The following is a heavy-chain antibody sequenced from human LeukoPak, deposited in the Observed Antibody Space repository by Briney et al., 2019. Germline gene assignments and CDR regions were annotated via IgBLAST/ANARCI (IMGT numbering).Heavy chain of an antibody. V-gene: IGHV1-18*01. Sequence: ASVKVSCKASGYTFTVSGISWVRQAPGQGLEWMGWISGYNENTDYAQKFQGRVTMTTDTSTSTAYMELRNLRSDDTAVYYCARVGRTIAATMAYWGQGTLVTVSS. CDR2: ISGYNENT. J-gene: IGHJ4*02. D-gene: IGHD5-12*01. CDR1: GYTFTVSG. CDR3: ARVGRTIAATMAY.